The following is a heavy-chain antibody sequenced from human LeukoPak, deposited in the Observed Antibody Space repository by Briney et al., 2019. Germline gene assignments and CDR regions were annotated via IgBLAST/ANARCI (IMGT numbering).Heavy chain of an antibody. V-gene: IGHV3-23*01. J-gene: IGHJ5*02. CDR1: GFTFSSYA. Sequence: PGGSLRLSCAACGFTFSSYAMSWVRQAPGKGLEWVSAISGSGGSTYYADSVKGRFTISRDNSKNTLYLQMNSLRAEDTAVYYCAKDPHSSSWSVWFDPWGQGTLVTVSS. CDR3: AKDPHSSSWSVWFDP. CDR2: ISGSGGST. D-gene: IGHD6-13*01.